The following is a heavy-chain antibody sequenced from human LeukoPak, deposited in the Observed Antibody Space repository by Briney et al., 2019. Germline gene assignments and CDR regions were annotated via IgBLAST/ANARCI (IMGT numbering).Heavy chain of an antibody. J-gene: IGHJ4*02. D-gene: IGHD6-13*01. Sequence: GGSLRLSCAASGFTISNNAMSWVRQAPGKGLEWVSAISGSAGSTYYADSVKGLFTISRDNSRNTLYLQMNSLRAEDTALYYCAKGPASTWYKYYFDYWGQGTLVTVSS. CDR2: ISGSAGST. CDR3: AKGPASTWYKYYFDY. V-gene: IGHV3-23*01. CDR1: GFTISNNA.